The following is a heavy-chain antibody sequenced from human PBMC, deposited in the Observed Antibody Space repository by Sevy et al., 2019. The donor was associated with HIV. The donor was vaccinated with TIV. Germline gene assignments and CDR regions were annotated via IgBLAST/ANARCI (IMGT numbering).Heavy chain of an antibody. V-gene: IGHV1-18*04. CDR2: ISAYNGKT. CDR1: GYTFTSYG. Sequence: ASVKVSCKASGYTFTSYGISWVRQAPGQGLEWMGWISAYNGKTNFAQKLQDKFTMTTDTSTSTAYMELRSLRSDDTAVYYCARDGQVYSSSSGGYYYYGMDDWGQRTTVTVSS. D-gene: IGHD6-6*01. CDR3: ARDGQVYSSSSGGYYYYGMDD. J-gene: IGHJ6*02.